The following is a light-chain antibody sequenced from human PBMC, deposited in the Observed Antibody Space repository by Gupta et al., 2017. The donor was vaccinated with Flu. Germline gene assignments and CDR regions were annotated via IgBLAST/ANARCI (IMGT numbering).Light chain of an antibody. CDR1: NSNIGSNY. Sequence: SVLTHPPSASGPPGQTVTISCSGGNSNIGSNYVYWYQQLPGTAPKLLIFRRNKRPSGVPNRFSGSKSGTSAALAISGLRSEDEADYYCASWDYSLSGSWVFGGGTKLTVL. V-gene: IGLV1-47*01. CDR3: ASWDYSLSGSWV. CDR2: RRN. J-gene: IGLJ3*02.